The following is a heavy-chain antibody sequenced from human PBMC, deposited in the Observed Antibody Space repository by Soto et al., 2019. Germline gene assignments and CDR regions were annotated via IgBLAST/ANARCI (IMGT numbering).Heavy chain of an antibody. CDR1: GGSISSDIYY. CDR2: IYYSGNT. CDR3: AKHTDFGSGSSWLGSDNMDTDAFDI. Sequence: SETLSLTCTVSGGSISSDIYYWGWIRQPPGKGLEWIGTIYYSGNTYYNQSLRSRVTISVDTSKNQFSLRLTSVTAADTAVYYCAKHTDFGSGSSWLGSDNMDTDAFDIWGQGTMVTV. J-gene: IGHJ3*02. D-gene: IGHD3-10*01. V-gene: IGHV4-39*01.